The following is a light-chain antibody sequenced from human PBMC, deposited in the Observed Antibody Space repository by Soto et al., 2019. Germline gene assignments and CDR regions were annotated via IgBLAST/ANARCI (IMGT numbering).Light chain of an antibody. CDR1: QSVTNHY. CDR2: DAS. V-gene: IGKV3-20*01. CDR3: QQYRNLPLT. J-gene: IGKJ1*01. Sequence: EIVLTQCPGTLSLSPGERGTLSCRASQSVTNHYLAWYQQRPGQAPRLVIYDASSRATGIPDRVSGILYGTDCTRTISSLEPEDLAVYYGQQYRNLPLTLGQGTKLYIK.